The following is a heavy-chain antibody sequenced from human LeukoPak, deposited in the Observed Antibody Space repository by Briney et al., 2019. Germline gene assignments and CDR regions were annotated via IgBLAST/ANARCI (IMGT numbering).Heavy chain of an antibody. Sequence: SETLSLTCTVSGGSISSYYWSWIRQPPGKGLEWIGYIYYSGSTNYNPSLKSRVTISVDTSKNQFSLKLSSVTAADTAVYYCARGGVKQWLVPIDYWGQGTLVTVSS. CDR2: IYYSGST. D-gene: IGHD6-19*01. V-gene: IGHV4-59*12. CDR1: GGSISSYY. J-gene: IGHJ4*02. CDR3: ARGGVKQWLVPIDY.